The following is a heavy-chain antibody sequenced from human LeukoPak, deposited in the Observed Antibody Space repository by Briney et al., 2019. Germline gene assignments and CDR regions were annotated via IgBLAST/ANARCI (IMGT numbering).Heavy chain of an antibody. J-gene: IGHJ6*02. CDR1: GFSFTEYY. CDR3: AREGQLLLDGYYAMDV. V-gene: IGHV3-11*01. D-gene: IGHD2-2*01. CDR2: ISSSGTII. Sequence: KTGGSLRLSCAGSGFSFTEYYTTWIRQTPGKGLEWLSHISSSGTIIYYADSVKGRFTISRDNAKNSLFLQMNSLRAEDTAVYFCAREGQLLLDGYYAMDVWGQGTTVTVTS.